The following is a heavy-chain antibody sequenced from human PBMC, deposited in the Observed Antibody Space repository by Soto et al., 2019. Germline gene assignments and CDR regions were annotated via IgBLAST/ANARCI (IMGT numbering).Heavy chain of an antibody. V-gene: IGHV3-23*01. D-gene: IGHD6-6*01. CDR2: VSGGVSNT. CDR3: AKFSATSVYDISSAPAY. Sequence: PWGSLRLSCAASGFTVSNYAMASVSQTPGKGLEWVSAVSGGVSNTFYADSVKGRFTISRDNSRKALYLQMTSLRAEDAAVYYCAKFSATSVYDISSAPAYWGQGTLVTVSS. J-gene: IGHJ1*01. CDR1: GFTVSNYA.